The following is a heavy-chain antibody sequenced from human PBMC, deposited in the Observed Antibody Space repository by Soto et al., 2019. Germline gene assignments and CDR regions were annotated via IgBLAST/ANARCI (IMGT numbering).Heavy chain of an antibody. CDR1: CGSLSSSSYY. Sequence: QLQLQESGPGLVKPSETLSLTCTVSCGSLSSSSYYWGWIRQPTGKGLEWIGSIYYSGSTYYNTYLKSRVTISVDTSKNQFSLNLSSVTAADTAVYYCARHSLGGVISDFDYWGQGTLVTVSS. CDR2: IYYSGST. D-gene: IGHD3-16*02. V-gene: IGHV4-39*01. CDR3: ARHSLGGVISDFDY. J-gene: IGHJ4*02.